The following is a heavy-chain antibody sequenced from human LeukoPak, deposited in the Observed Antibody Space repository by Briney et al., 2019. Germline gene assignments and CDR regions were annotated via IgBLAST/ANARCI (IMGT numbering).Heavy chain of an antibody. CDR2: IYYSGST. D-gene: IGHD1-26*01. V-gene: IGHV4-39*07. Sequence: SETLSLTCTVSGGSISSSSYYWGWIRQPPGKGLEWIGSIYYSGSTYYNPSLKSRVTISVDTSKNQFSLKLSSVTAADTAVYYCARGGWELLAGYYYYYMDVWGKGTTVTISS. J-gene: IGHJ6*03. CDR3: ARGGWELLAGYYYYYMDV. CDR1: GGSISSSSYY.